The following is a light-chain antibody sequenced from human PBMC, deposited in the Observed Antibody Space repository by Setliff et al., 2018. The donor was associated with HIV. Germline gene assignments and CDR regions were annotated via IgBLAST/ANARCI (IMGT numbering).Light chain of an antibody. CDR2: DVS. Sequence: QSVLTQPASVSGSPGQSITISCTGTSSDVGVYNYVSWYQQHPGKAPKLMISDVSKRPSGVPDRFSGSKSGNTASLTVSGLQAEDEADYYCSSYAGSNNVFGTGTKVTVL. CDR1: SSDVGVYNY. V-gene: IGLV2-8*01. CDR3: SSYAGSNNV. J-gene: IGLJ1*01.